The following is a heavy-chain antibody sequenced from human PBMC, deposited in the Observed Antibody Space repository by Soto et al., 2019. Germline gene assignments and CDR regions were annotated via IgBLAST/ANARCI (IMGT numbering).Heavy chain of an antibody. CDR2: INPHGGST. CDR3: ARSSGGNFGIIIEGTNWFAP. V-gene: IGHV1-46*01. Sequence: XSVKVSCEAPSGSLTSYYINWVREAAGQGLEWMGVINPHGGSTAYAQKFKGRVTLTRDTSSSTVYMEVSSLTSEDTAMYYCARSSGGNFGIIIEGTNWFAPSGQGTLVTVSS. D-gene: IGHD1-26*01. J-gene: IGHJ5*02. CDR1: SGSLTSYY.